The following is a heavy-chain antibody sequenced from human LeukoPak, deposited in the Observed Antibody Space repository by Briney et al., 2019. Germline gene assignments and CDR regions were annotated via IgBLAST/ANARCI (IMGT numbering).Heavy chain of an antibody. V-gene: IGHV1-46*01. CDR2: INPSGGST. CDR1: GYTFTSYH. J-gene: IGHJ4*02. CDR3: ARRQPWGRDGYHGGFDY. Sequence: ASVKVSCKASGYTFTSYHMHWVRQAPGQGLEWMGIINPSGGSTSYAQKFQGRVTMTRDTSTSTVYMELSSLRSEDTAVYYCARRQPWGRDGYHGGFDYWGQGTLVTVSS. D-gene: IGHD5-24*01.